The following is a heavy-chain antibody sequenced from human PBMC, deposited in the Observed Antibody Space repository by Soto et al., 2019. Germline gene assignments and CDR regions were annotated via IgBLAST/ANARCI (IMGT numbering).Heavy chain of an antibody. CDR1: GGSVTNSSYY. V-gene: IGHV4-39*01. CDR3: VSQRTTVPTQAYFDY. CDR2: VYYRGRS. D-gene: IGHD4-17*01. J-gene: IGHJ4*02. Sequence: SEALSLTCTVSGGSVTNSSYYWGWIRQSPGKGLEWIGSVYYRGRSYSKSSVKSRVTLSVDTSKNRFSLSLNSVTASDTAVYFCVSQRTTVPTQAYFDYWGPGALVTVSS.